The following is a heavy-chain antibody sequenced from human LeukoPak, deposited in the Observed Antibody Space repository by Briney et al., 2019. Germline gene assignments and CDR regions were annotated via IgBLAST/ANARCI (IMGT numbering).Heavy chain of an antibody. V-gene: IGHV1-8*03. CDR2: MNPNSGTT. CDR3: ARWGNSSTTTRYFGVVSNYYYYMDV. CDR1: GYTFTSYD. D-gene: IGHD3-3*01. Sequence: ASVKVSCKASGYTFTSYDINWVRQATGQGLEWMGWMNPNSGTTGYAQKFQGRVTITRNTSISTAYMELSSLRSEDTAVYYCARWGNSSTTTRYFGVVSNYYYYMDVWGKGTTVTVSS. J-gene: IGHJ6*03.